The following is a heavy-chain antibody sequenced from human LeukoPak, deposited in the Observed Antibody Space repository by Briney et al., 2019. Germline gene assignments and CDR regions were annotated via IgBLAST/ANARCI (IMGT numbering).Heavy chain of an antibody. CDR2: IKQDGSEK. CDR1: GFTFSSYW. V-gene: IGHV3-7*01. J-gene: IGHJ4*02. D-gene: IGHD3-10*01. Sequence: GGSLRPSCAASGFTFSSYWMSWVRQAPGKGLEWVANIKQDGSEKYYVDSVKGRFTISRDNAKNSLYLQMNSLRAEDTAVYYCARDQSILWFGELPDILDYWGQGTLVTVSS. CDR3: ARDQSILWFGELPDILDY.